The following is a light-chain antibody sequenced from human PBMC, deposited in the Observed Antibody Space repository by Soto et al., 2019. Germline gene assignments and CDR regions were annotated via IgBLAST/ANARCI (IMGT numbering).Light chain of an antibody. CDR2: GAT. V-gene: IGKV3-20*01. CDR1: QSFSSNY. CDR3: QQYSSVWT. J-gene: IGKJ1*01. Sequence: EIVLTQSPGTLSLSPGERATLSCRASQSFSSNYLAWYQQKPGQAPRILIYGATTRATGIPDRFSGSESGTDFTLTISRLEPEDSAVYYCQQYSSVWTFGQGTKVE.